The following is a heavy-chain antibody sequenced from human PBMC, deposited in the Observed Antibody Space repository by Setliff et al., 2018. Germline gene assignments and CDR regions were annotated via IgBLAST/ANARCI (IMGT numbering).Heavy chain of an antibody. Sequence: PGESLKISCAASWFTFSTYSLIWVRQAPGTGLEWVSSISPSSSHIYYADSAEGRFTISRDNAKNSLYLQLNSLRAEDTAVYYCARAKGTTMATQYFDYWGQGTLVTVSS. CDR2: ISPSSSHI. CDR1: WFTFSTYS. J-gene: IGHJ4*02. V-gene: IGHV3-21*01. D-gene: IGHD3-10*01. CDR3: ARAKGTTMATQYFDY.